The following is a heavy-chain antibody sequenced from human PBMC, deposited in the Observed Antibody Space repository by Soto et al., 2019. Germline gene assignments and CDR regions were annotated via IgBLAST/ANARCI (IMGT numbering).Heavy chain of an antibody. V-gene: IGHV3-15*01. CDR2: IKTKPDDGTI. CDR3: ATSNLGVDF. Sequence: GRSLRLSCAASGLIFIDVWMTWVRQAPGKGLEWVGRIKTKPDDGTIDYAAPVRGRCTISRDDTKNTLYLQKTSLTPNDTRVNYCATSNLGVDFWGPGTLVTV. J-gene: IGHJ4*02. D-gene: IGHD3-16*01. CDR1: GLIFIDVW.